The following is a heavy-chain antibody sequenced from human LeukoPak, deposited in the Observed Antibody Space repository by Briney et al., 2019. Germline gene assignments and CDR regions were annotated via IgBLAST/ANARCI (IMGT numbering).Heavy chain of an antibody. CDR3: AADLDCTNGVCSTYNWFDP. CDR2: IVVGSGNT. J-gene: IGHJ5*02. D-gene: IGHD2-8*01. Sequence: SVKVSCKASGFTFTSSAMQWVRQARGQRLEWIGWIVVGSGNTNYAQKFQERVTITRDMSTSTAYMELSSLRSEDTAVYYCAADLDCTNGVCSTYNWFDPWGQGTLVTVSS. V-gene: IGHV1-58*02. CDR1: GFTFTSSA.